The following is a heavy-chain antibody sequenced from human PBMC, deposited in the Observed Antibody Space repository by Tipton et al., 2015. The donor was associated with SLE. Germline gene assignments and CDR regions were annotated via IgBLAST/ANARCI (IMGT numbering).Heavy chain of an antibody. D-gene: IGHD3-10*01. CDR3: AGHRYSRLAHFDY. CDR1: GDNVSSNTGA. V-gene: IGHV6-1*01. CDR2: TYYMSKWYN. Sequence: GLVKPSQTLSLTCAISGDNVSSNTGAWNWIRQSPSRGLEWLGRTYYMSKWYNDYAVSVKSRISIDVDTSKNQFSLHLKSVTPEDTAVYYCAGHRYSRLAHFDYWGQGILVTVSS. J-gene: IGHJ4*02.